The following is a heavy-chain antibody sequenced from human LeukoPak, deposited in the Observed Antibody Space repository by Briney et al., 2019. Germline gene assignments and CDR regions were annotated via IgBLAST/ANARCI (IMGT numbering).Heavy chain of an antibody. J-gene: IGHJ4*02. Sequence: PGGSLRLSCAASGFTFSSYAMSWVRQAPGKGLEWVSAISGSGGSTYYADSVKGRFTISRDNSKNTLYLQMNSLRAEDTAVYYCAKHLWDYYDSSGYYFYWGQGTLVTVSS. D-gene: IGHD3-22*01. CDR3: AKHLWDYYDSSGYYFY. V-gene: IGHV3-23*01. CDR2: ISGSGGST. CDR1: GFTFSSYA.